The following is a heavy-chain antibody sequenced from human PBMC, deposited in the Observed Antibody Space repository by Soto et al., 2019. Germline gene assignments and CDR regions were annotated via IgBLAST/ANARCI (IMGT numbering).Heavy chain of an antibody. Sequence: QVQLVESGGGVVQPGRSLRLSCAASGFTFSSYAMHWVRQAPGKGLEWVAVISYDGSNKYYADSVKGRFTISRDNSKNTLYLQMNSLRAEDTAVYYCARAPDIVLIRAYYYYGMDVWGQGTMVTVSS. V-gene: IGHV3-30-3*01. D-gene: IGHD2-8*01. CDR1: GFTFSSYA. J-gene: IGHJ6*02. CDR2: ISYDGSNK. CDR3: ARAPDIVLIRAYYYYGMDV.